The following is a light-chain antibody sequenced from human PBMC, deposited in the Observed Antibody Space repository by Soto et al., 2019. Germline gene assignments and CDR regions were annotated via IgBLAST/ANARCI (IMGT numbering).Light chain of an antibody. J-gene: IGKJ3*01. V-gene: IGKV3-20*01. Sequence: EIVLTQSPGTLSLSPGERATLSCRASQSVSSNSLAWYQQKPGQAPRLLVYGASIRATGIPDRFSGSGSGTDLNLTISRVEPEDCAVYYCQHYGSSPFTCGPGTRVDIK. CDR3: QHYGSSPFT. CDR2: GAS. CDR1: QSVSSNS.